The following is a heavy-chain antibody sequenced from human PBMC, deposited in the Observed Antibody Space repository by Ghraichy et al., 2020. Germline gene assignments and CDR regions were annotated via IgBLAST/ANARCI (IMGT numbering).Heavy chain of an antibody. D-gene: IGHD3-3*01. CDR1: GFTFSSYW. V-gene: IGHV3-7*01. CDR3: ARDLAILHDYDFWSGYYPGKSYYYYYYYMDV. Sequence: LSLTCAASGFTFSSYWMSWVRQAPGKGLEWVANIKQDGSEKYYVDSVKGRFTISRDNAKNSLYLQMNSLRAEDTAVYYCARDLAILHDYDFWSGYYPGKSYYYYYYYMDVWGKGTTVTVSS. CDR2: IKQDGSEK. J-gene: IGHJ6*03.